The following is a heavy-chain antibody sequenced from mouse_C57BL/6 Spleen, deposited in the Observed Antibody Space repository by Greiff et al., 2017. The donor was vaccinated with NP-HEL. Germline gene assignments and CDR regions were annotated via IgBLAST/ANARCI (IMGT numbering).Heavy chain of an antibody. CDR1: GYAFSSYW. Sequence: VQLQQSGAELVKPGASVKISCKASGYAFSSYWMNWVKQRPGKGLEWIGQIYPGDGDTNYNGNFKGKDTLTADKASSTAYMQLSGVTSEDSAVDFCARSGTNYFDYWSQGTTLAVSS. D-gene: IGHD4-1*01. CDR2: IYPGDGDT. J-gene: IGHJ2*01. CDR3: ARSGTNYFDY. V-gene: IGHV1-80*01.